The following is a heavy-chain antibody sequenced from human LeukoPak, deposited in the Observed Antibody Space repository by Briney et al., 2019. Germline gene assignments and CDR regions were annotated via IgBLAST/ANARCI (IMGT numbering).Heavy chain of an antibody. V-gene: IGHV3-33*06. CDR3: AKDYRVGASQQDY. J-gene: IGHJ4*02. Sequence: GGSLRLSCAASGFTFSNHGMHWVRQAPGKGLEWVAIIWSDGSNKYYADSVKGRFTISRDNSRNTLYLQVNSLRAEDTALYYCAKDYRVGASQQDYWGQGTLVTVSS. CDR2: IWSDGSNK. CDR1: GFTFSNHG. D-gene: IGHD1-26*01.